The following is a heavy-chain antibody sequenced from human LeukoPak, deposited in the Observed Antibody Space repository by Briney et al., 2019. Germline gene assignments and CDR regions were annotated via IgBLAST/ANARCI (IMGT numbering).Heavy chain of an antibody. CDR2: IYYSGST. CDR3: ASLDSGSYFGRGAFDI. D-gene: IGHD1-26*01. Sequence: PSETLSLTCTVSGGSINSYYWSWIRQPPGKGLEWLGYIYYSGSTNYNPSLKSRVTISVDTSKNQFSLKLSSVTAADTAVYYCASLDSGSYFGRGAFDIWGQGTMVTVSS. V-gene: IGHV4-59*01. CDR1: GGSINSYY. J-gene: IGHJ3*02.